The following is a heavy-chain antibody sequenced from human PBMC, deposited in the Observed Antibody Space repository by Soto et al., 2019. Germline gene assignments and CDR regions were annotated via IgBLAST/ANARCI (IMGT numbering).Heavy chain of an antibody. V-gene: IGHV3-30-3*01. CDR3: ARDPGYSSSWYSIGYGMDV. J-gene: IGHJ6*02. CDR2: ISYDGSNK. D-gene: IGHD6-13*01. CDR1: GFTFSSYA. Sequence: GGSLRLSCAASGFTFSSYAMHWVRQAPGKGLEWVAVISYDGSNKYYADSVKGRFTISRANSKNKLYLQMNGLRAEDTAVYYCARDPGYSSSWYSIGYGMDVWGQGTTVTVSS.